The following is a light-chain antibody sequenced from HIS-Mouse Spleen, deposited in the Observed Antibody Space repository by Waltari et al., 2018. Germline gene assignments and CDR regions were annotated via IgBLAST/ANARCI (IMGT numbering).Light chain of an antibody. CDR2: EDS. CDR1: ALPKQY. Sequence: SYELTQPPSVSVSPGQTARITCSGDALPKQYAYWYQQKSGQAPVLVIYEDSKRPSGIAERFAGSSSGTMATLTSSGAQVEDEADYYCYSTDSSGNHRVFGGGTKLTVL. J-gene: IGLJ2*01. CDR3: YSTDSSGNHRV. V-gene: IGLV3-10*01.